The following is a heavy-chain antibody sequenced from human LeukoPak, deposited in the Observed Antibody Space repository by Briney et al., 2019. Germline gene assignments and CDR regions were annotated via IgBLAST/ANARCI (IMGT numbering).Heavy chain of an antibody. Sequence: PGGSLRLSCAASGFSFSNCSMNWVRQAPGKGPEWVAHINSADNVQYYTDSVRGRFTMSRDNAKDLLFLQMNSLRDDDTAVYYCARDTVNGPFVISLDLWGQGVLVTVSS. CDR3: ARDTVNGPFVISLDL. V-gene: IGHV3-21*06. CDR1: GFSFSNCS. D-gene: IGHD2-8*01. CDR2: INSADNVQ. J-gene: IGHJ5*02.